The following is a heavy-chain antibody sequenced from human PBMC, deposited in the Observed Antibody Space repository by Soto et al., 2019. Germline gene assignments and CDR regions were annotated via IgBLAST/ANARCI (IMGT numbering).Heavy chain of an antibody. D-gene: IGHD3-3*01. V-gene: IGHV4-30-4*01. CDR3: ARAKTTIFARHFDY. Sequence: SETLSLTCTVSGGSISSGDYYWSWIRQPPGKGLEWIGYIYYSGSTYYNPSLKSRVTISVDTSKNQFSLKLSSVTAADTAVYYCARAKTTIFARHFDYWGQGTLVTVSS. CDR1: GGSISSGDYY. CDR2: IYYSGST. J-gene: IGHJ4*02.